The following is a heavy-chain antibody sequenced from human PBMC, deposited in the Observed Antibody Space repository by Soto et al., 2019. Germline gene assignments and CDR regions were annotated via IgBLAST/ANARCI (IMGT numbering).Heavy chain of an antibody. Sequence: GGSLRLSCAASGFTFSRYWMTWVRQAPGKGLEWVANIKHDGREKYYVDSVKGRFTISRDNANNSLYLQRNSLRAEDTAIYYCVTSDISYWGQGTLVTVSS. D-gene: IGHD2-21*01. J-gene: IGHJ4*02. V-gene: IGHV3-7*05. CDR2: IKHDGREK. CDR1: GFTFSRYW. CDR3: VTSDISY.